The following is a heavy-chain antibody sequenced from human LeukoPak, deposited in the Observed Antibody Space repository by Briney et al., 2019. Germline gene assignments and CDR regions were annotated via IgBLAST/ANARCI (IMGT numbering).Heavy chain of an antibody. CDR2: IKQDGSEK. Sequence: GGSLRLSCAASGFTFSSYWMSWVRQAPGKGLEWVANIKQDGSEKYYVDSVKGRFTISRDNAKNSLYLQMNSLRAEDTAVYYCARDQRYCSSSSCPWEPFDYWGQGTLVTISS. CDR1: GFTFSSYW. D-gene: IGHD2-2*01. J-gene: IGHJ4*02. CDR3: ARDQRYCSSSSCPWEPFDY. V-gene: IGHV3-7*05.